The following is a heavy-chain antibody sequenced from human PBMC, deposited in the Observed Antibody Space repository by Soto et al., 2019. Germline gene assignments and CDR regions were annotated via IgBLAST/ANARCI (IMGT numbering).Heavy chain of an antibody. CDR3: AKDGADIVVVVAATINWFDP. CDR2: ISGSGGST. D-gene: IGHD2-15*01. CDR1: GFTFSSYA. Sequence: GGSLRLSCAASGFTFSSYAMSWVRQAPGKGLEWVSAISGSGGSTYYADSVKGRLTISRDNSKNTLYLQMNSLRAEDTAVYYCAKDGADIVVVVAATINWFDPWGQGTLVTVSS. J-gene: IGHJ5*02. V-gene: IGHV3-23*01.